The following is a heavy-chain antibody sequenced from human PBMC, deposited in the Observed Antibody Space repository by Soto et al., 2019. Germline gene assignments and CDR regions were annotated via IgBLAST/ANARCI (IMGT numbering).Heavy chain of an antibody. CDR3: ARGTTVTTSQLYF. J-gene: IGHJ4*02. CDR1: GFTFSAYV. CDR2: ITTGVFCT. D-gene: IGHD4-17*01. Sequence: EVQLLESGGGLVQPGGSLRLSCAASGFTFSAYVMGWVRQAPGRGLEWVSSITTGVFCTYYAESVRGRFTISRDNSKDTLYLQMNSLRAVDTALYYCARGTTVTTSQLYFWGQGTLVTVSS. V-gene: IGHV3-23*01.